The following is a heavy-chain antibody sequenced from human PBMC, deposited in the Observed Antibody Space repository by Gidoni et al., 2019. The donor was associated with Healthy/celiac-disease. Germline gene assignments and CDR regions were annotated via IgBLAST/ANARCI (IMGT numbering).Heavy chain of an antibody. Sequence: QVQLQESGPGLVKPSETLSPTCAVSGYSISRGYYWGWIRQPPGQGLEWIGSIYHSGSTYYNPSLKSRVTISVDTSKNQFSLKLSSVTAADTAVYYCARVRVVAANNPNWFDPWGQGTLVTVSS. V-gene: IGHV4-38-2*01. CDR3: ARVRVVAANNPNWFDP. J-gene: IGHJ5*02. CDR1: GYSISRGYY. CDR2: IYHSGST. D-gene: IGHD2-15*01.